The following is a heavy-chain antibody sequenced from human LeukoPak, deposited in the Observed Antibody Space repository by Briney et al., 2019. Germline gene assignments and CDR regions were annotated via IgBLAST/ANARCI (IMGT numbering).Heavy chain of an antibody. CDR2: IYYSGST. CDR1: GGSISSNNYY. D-gene: IGHD6-13*01. J-gene: IGHJ5*02. Sequence: ASETLSLTCTASGGSISSNNYYWGWIRQPPGKGLEWIGSIYYSGSTYYNPSLKSRVTISVDTSKNQFSLKLSSVTAADTAVYFCARRGYSTCWFDPWGRGTLVTVSS. V-gene: IGHV4-39*01. CDR3: ARRGYSTCWFDP.